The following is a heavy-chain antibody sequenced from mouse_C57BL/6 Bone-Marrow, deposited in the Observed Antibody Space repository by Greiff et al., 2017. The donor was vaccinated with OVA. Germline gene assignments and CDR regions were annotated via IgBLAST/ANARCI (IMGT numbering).Heavy chain of an antibody. V-gene: IGHV6-6*01. D-gene: IGHD1-1*01. J-gene: IGHJ2*01. CDR3: TRRDYYGSRAPFDY. CDR2: IRNKANNHAT. Sequence: EVQGVESGGGLVQPGGSMKLSCAASGFTFSDAWMDWVRQSPEKGLEWVAEIRNKANNHATYYAESVKGRFTISRDDSKSSVYLQMNSLRAEDTGIYYCTRRDYYGSRAPFDYWGQGTTLTVSS. CDR1: GFTFSDAW.